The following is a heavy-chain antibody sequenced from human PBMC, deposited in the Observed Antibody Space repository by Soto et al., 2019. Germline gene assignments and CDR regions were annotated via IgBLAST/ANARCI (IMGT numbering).Heavy chain of an antibody. D-gene: IGHD6-25*01. J-gene: IGHJ6*02. Sequence: PGGSLRLSCAASGFTFSSYEMNWVRQAPGKGLEWVSYISSSGSTIYYADSVKGRFTISRDNAKNSLYLQMNSLRVEDTAVYYCARDVAATSYYYYGMDVWGQGTTVTVSS. CDR3: ARDVAATSYYYYGMDV. CDR1: GFTFSSYE. CDR2: ISSSGSTI. V-gene: IGHV3-48*03.